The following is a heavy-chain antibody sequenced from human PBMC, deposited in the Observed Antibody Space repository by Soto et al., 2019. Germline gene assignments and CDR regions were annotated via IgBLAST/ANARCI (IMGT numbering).Heavy chain of an antibody. CDR1: GGSISSSSYY. J-gene: IGHJ4*02. D-gene: IGHD3-10*01. CDR3: ARINYHGFRNFDH. Sequence: PSETLSLTCTVSGGSISSSSYYWGWIRQPPGKGLEWIGGIFHSGSTNYNPSLRSRVTVSVDTSKNQFSLKLTSVTAADTAVYYCARINYHGFRNFDHWGQGTLVTVSS. V-gene: IGHV4-39*07. CDR2: IFHSGST.